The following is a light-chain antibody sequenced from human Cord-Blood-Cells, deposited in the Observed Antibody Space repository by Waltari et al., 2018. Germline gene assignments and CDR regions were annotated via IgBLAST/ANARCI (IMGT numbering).Light chain of an antibody. CDR2: KDS. Sequence: SYELTQPPSVSVSPGQTASITCSGDKLGDKYACWYQQKPGQSPVLVIYKDSKRPSGIPGRFSGSNSGNTATLTISGTQAMDEADYYCQAWDSSTLYVFGTGTKVTVL. V-gene: IGLV3-1*01. CDR3: QAWDSSTLYV. CDR1: KLGDKY. J-gene: IGLJ1*01.